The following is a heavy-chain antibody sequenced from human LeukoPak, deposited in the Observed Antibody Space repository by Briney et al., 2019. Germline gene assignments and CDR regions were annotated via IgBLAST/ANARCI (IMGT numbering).Heavy chain of an antibody. CDR2: INHSGST. D-gene: IGHD2-21*02. CDR3: ARGGFYCGGDCYVDY. Sequence: SETLSLTCAVYGGSFSPYYWSWIRQPPGKGLEWIGEINHSGSTNYNPSLKSRVTISVDTSKNQFSLKLSSVAAADTAVYYCARGGFYCGGDCYVDYWGQGTLVTVSS. V-gene: IGHV4-34*01. CDR1: GGSFSPYY. J-gene: IGHJ4*02.